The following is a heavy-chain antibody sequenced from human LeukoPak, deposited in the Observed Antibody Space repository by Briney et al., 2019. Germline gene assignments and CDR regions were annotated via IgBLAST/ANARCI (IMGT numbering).Heavy chain of an antibody. Sequence: GGSLRLSCAASGFTFSSYEMNWVRQAPGKGLEWVSYISSSGSTIYYADSVKDRFTISRDNAKNSLYLQMNSLRSEDTAVYYCARDRVSGSYSGYFDYWGQGTLVTVSS. V-gene: IGHV3-48*03. D-gene: IGHD1-26*01. CDR2: ISSSGSTI. CDR1: GFTFSSYE. CDR3: ARDRVSGSYSGYFDY. J-gene: IGHJ4*02.